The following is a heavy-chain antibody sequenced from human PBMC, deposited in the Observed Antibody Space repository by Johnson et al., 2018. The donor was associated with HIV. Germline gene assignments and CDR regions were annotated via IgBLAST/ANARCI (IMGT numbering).Heavy chain of an antibody. CDR3: AGGGAAAGTWDAFDM. V-gene: IGHV3-33*08. J-gene: IGHJ3*02. CDR2: IWYDGSKK. CDR1: RFTFSRYG. Sequence: QVQLVESGGGLVQPGRSLRLSCAASRFTFSRYGMHWVRQAPGKGLEWVAVIWYDGSKKYYADSVKGRFTISRDNSKSTLYLQMNSLRAEDTAVYYCAGGGAAAGTWDAFDMWGRGTLVTVSS. D-gene: IGHD6-13*01.